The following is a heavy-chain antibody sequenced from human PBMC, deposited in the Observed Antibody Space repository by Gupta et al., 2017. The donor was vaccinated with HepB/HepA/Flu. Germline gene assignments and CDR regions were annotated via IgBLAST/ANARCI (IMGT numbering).Heavy chain of an antibody. D-gene: IGHD3-22*01. CDR3: ARVCRQSGYRPPYYSYYMDV. CDR1: GGSFSGYY. Sequence: QVQLQQWGAGLLKPSETLSLTCAVYGGSFSGYYWSWIRQPPGKGLEWIGEINHSGSTNYNPSLQSRVSISVDTSKNQFSLKLSSVTAADTAVYYCARVCRQSGYRPPYYSYYMDVWGKGTTVTLSS. CDR2: INHSGST. V-gene: IGHV4-34*01. J-gene: IGHJ6*03.